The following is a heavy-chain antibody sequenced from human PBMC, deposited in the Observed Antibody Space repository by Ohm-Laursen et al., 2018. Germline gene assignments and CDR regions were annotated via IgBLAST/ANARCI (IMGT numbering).Heavy chain of an antibody. D-gene: IGHD3-22*01. CDR2: IYSGGST. Sequence: GSLRLSCAASGFTVSSNYMSWVRQAPGKGLEWVSVIYSGGSTYYADSVKGRFTISRDNSKNTLYLQMNSLRAEDTAVYYCASYYYDSSGYGYWGQGTLVTVSS. V-gene: IGHV3-53*01. CDR3: ASYYYDSSGYGY. CDR1: GFTVSSNY. J-gene: IGHJ4*02.